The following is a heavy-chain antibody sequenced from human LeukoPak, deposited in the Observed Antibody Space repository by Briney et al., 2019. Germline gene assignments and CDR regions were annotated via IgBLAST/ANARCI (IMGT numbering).Heavy chain of an antibody. D-gene: IGHD5-12*01. CDR2: IYRGGST. V-gene: IGHV3-53*01. Sequence: GGSLRLSCAVSGFIVSSNHMSWVRQAPGKGLEWVSVIYRGGSTAYADSVKGRFTISRDNAKNSLYLQMNSLRAEDTAVYYCARCYVATIELADYWGQGALVTVSS. CDR1: GFIVSSNH. J-gene: IGHJ4*02. CDR3: ARCYVATIELADY.